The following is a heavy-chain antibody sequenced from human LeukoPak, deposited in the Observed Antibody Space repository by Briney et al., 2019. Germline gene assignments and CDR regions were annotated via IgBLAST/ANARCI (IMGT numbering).Heavy chain of an antibody. CDR3: AKEGQLRNRGYSGYVSAYYFDY. CDR2: ISGSGGST. CDR1: GFTFSSYA. J-gene: IGHJ4*02. V-gene: IGHV3-23*01. D-gene: IGHD5-12*01. Sequence: PGGSLRPSCAASGFTFSSYAMSWVRQAPGKGLEWVSAISGSGGSTYYADSVKGRFTISRDNSKNTLYLQMNSLRAEDTAVYYCAKEGQLRNRGYSGYVSAYYFDYWGQGTLVTVSS.